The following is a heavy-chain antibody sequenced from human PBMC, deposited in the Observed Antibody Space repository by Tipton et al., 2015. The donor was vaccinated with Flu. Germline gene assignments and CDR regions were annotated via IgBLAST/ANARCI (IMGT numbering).Heavy chain of an antibody. CDR2: IKQDGSEK. CDR1: GFTFSTYW. V-gene: IGHV3-7*01. D-gene: IGHD2-2*01. CDR3: AREYVPADY. J-gene: IGHJ4*02. Sequence: VQLVQSGGGLVQPGGSLRLSCAASGFTFSTYWMSWVRQAPGKGLEWVANIKQDGSEKYYVDSVKGRFTISRDNADNLLYLQMNSLRAEDTAVYYCAREYVPADYWGQGTLVTVSS.